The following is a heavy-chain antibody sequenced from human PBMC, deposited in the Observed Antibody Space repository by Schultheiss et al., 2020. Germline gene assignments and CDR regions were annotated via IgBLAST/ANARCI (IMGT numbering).Heavy chain of an antibody. V-gene: IGHV1-18*04. CDR3: ARDPRVTTKVASSYFGMDV. Sequence: ASVKVSCKASGYTFTGYYMHWVRQAPGQGLEWMGWISAYNGNTNYAQKLQGRVTMTTDTSTSTAYMELGNLRSDDTAVYYCARDPRVTTKVASSYFGMDVWGQGTMVTVSS. D-gene: IGHD2-2*01. CDR2: ISAYNGNT. CDR1: GYTFTGYY. J-gene: IGHJ6*02.